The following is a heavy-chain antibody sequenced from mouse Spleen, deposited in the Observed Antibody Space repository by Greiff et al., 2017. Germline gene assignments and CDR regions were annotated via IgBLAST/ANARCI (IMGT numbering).Heavy chain of an antibody. Sequence: DVKLVESGGGLVKLGGSLKLSCAASGFTFSSYAMSWVRQTPEKRLEWVATISSGGGNTYYPDSVKGRFTISRDNAKNTLYLQMSSLKSEDTAMYYCARQGASLYYFDYWGQGTTLTVSS. CDR1: GFTFSSYA. V-gene: IGHV5-9*04. J-gene: IGHJ2*01. D-gene: IGHD3-1*01. CDR2: ISSGGGNT. CDR3: ARQGASLYYFDY.